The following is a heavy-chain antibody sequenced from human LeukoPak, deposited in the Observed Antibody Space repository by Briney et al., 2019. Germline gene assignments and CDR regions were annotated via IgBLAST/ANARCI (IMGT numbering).Heavy chain of an antibody. CDR2: IKQDETEK. D-gene: IGHD1-26*01. J-gene: IGHJ4*02. CDR1: GFTFRSYW. V-gene: IGHV3-7*03. CDR3: VKDGGIYPAWYFEY. Sequence: GGSLRLSCAASGFTFRSYWMTWVRQAPGKGLEWVANIKQDETEKYYVDSVKGRFTISRDNSKNTVYLQMNSLRADDTAVYYCVKDGGIYPAWYFEYWGQGTLVTVSS.